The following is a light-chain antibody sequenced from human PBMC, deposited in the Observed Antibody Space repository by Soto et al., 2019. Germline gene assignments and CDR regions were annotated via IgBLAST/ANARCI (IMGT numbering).Light chain of an antibody. V-gene: IGKV3-11*01. Sequence: EIVLTQSPATLSLSPGERATLSCRASQSISTYLAWYQQKPGQAPRLLIYDASNRATGIPARFSGSGSGTDFTLTISSLEPEDLAVYYCQQRSSWLFGGGTKVEIK. CDR3: QQRSSWL. J-gene: IGKJ4*01. CDR2: DAS. CDR1: QSISTY.